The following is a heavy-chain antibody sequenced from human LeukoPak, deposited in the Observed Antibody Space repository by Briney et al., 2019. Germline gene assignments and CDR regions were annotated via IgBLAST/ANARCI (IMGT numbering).Heavy chain of an antibody. V-gene: IGHV3-7*01. Sequence: PGGSLRLSCAASGFTFSSYWMSWVRQAPGKGLEWVANIKQDGSEKYYVDSVKGRFTISRDNAKNSLYLQMISLRAEDTAVYYCARYSNYYDSSGYRTNYFDYWGQGTLVTVSS. J-gene: IGHJ4*02. CDR3: ARYSNYYDSSGYRTNYFDY. D-gene: IGHD3-22*01. CDR1: GFTFSSYW. CDR2: IKQDGSEK.